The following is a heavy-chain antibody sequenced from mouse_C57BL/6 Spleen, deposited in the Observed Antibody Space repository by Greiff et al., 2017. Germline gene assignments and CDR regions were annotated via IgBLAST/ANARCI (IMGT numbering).Heavy chain of an antibody. CDR3: ARYYYGSNYDYYAMDY. Sequence: QVQLQQPGTELVKPGASVKLSCKASGYTFTSYWMHWVKQRPGQGLEWIGNINPSNGGTNYNEKFKSKATLTVDKSSSTAYMQLSSLTSEDSAVYYCARYYYGSNYDYYAMDYWGQGTSVTVSS. D-gene: IGHD1-1*01. J-gene: IGHJ4*01. CDR2: INPSNGGT. CDR1: GYTFTSYW. V-gene: IGHV1-53*01.